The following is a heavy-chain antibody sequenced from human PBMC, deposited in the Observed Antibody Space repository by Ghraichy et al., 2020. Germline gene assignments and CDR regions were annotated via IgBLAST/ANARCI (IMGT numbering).Heavy chain of an antibody. Sequence: LTCAASGFTFGDYAMSWFRQAPGKGLEWVAFIRSKASNGGTTEYAASVKGRFTISRDDSKSIAYLQMNSLKTEDTAVYYCTRSGGGCSSTSCPNYGMDVWGQGTTVTVSS. D-gene: IGHD2-2*01. CDR1: GFTFGDYA. J-gene: IGHJ6*02. V-gene: IGHV3-49*03. CDR3: TRSGGGCSSTSCPNYGMDV. CDR2: IRSKASNGGTT.